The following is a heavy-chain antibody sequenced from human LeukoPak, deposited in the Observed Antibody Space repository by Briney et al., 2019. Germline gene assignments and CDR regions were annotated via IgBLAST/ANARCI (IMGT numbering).Heavy chain of an antibody. Sequence: GGPLRLSCAASGFTFHNYWMHWVRQAPGKGLVWVSRENSVGSSTIYADSVKGRFTLSRDNAKNTLYLQTNSLRAEDTAVYYCARQPDYWGQGTLVTVSS. CDR3: ARQPDY. D-gene: IGHD1-14*01. J-gene: IGHJ4*02. CDR1: GFTFHNYW. CDR2: ENSVGSST. V-gene: IGHV3-74*01.